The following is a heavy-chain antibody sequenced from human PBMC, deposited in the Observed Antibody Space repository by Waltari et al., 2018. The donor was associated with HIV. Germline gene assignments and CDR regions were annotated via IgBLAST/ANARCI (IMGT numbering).Heavy chain of an antibody. CDR1: GYTFAAYY. Sequence: QVQLVQSGSEVKNSGASVRVSCHTSGYTFAAYYIYWMRQAPGEGIEWLGWINPTDGDTGYAQKFQGLRSVTRDTSTGTVYMSLSRLRSDDTATYYCARAESTTWANFDFWGQGTLVSVSS. J-gene: IGHJ4*02. V-gene: IGHV1-2*04. CDR3: ARAESTTWANFDF. D-gene: IGHD1-26*01. CDR2: INPTDGDT.